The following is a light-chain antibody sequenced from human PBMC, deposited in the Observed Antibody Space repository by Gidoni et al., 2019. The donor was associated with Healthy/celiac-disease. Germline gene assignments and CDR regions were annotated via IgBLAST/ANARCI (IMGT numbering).Light chain of an antibody. CDR3: QQRSNWPPRT. J-gene: IGKJ4*01. Sequence: EIVLTQSPATLSLSPGERATLSCRASQSVSSNLAWYQQKPGQAPRLLIYDASTRATGIPARFSGSGSGTDFTLTISSLEPEDFAVYYCQQRSNWPPRTFGEGTKVEIK. V-gene: IGKV3-11*01. CDR1: QSVSSN. CDR2: DAS.